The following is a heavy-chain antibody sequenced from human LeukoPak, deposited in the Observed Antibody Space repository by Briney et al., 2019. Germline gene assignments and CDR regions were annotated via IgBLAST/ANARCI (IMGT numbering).Heavy chain of an antibody. V-gene: IGHV3-30*02. CDR2: IRYDGSNK. CDR1: GFTFSSYG. CDR3: AKDPTLLWFGELCYFDY. D-gene: IGHD3-10*01. Sequence: GGSLRLSCAASGFTFSSYGMHWVRRAPGKGLEWVAFIRYDGSNKYYADSVKGRFTISRDNSKNTLYLQMNSLRAEDTAVYYCAKDPTLLWFGELCYFDYWGQGNLATVSS. J-gene: IGHJ4*02.